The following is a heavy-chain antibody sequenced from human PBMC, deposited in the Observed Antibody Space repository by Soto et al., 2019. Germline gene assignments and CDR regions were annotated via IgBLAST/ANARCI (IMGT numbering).Heavy chain of an antibody. D-gene: IGHD6-19*01. CDR3: ARAPTPPVAGLTYYFDY. V-gene: IGHV3-53*01. CDR1: GFTVSSNY. CDR2: IYSGGST. Sequence: PGGSLRLSCAASGFTVSSNYMRWVRQAPGKGLEWVSVIYSGGSTYYADSVKGRFTISRDNSKNTLYLQMNSLRAEDTAVYYCARAPTPPVAGLTYYFDYWGQGTLVTVSS. J-gene: IGHJ4*02.